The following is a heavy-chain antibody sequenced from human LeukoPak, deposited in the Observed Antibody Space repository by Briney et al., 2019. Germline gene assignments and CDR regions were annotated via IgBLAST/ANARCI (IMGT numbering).Heavy chain of an antibody. CDR3: ATRAYVDTAMGRQAFDV. V-gene: IGHV1-8*01. Sequence: GASVKVSCKASGYTFTSYDINWVRQATGQGLEWMGWMNPNSGNTGYAQKFQGRVTMTRNTSISTAYMELSSLRSEDTAVYYCATRAYVDTAMGRQAFDVWGQGTMVTVSS. CDR2: MNPNSGNT. CDR1: GYTFTSYD. D-gene: IGHD5-18*01. J-gene: IGHJ3*01.